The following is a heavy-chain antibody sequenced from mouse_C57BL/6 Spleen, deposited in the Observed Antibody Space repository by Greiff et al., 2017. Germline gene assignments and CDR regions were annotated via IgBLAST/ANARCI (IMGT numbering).Heavy chain of an antibody. J-gene: IGHJ2*01. CDR3: ARRGIYYGSSYFDY. Sequence: VQLQQSGAELVKPGASVKISCKASAYAFRSYWLNWVKQRPGQGLAWIGQIYPGDGDTNYNGKFKGKATLTADKSSSTAYMQLSSQTAEDSAVYFCARRGIYYGSSYFDYWGKVTTLTVSS. CDR2: IYPGDGDT. CDR1: AYAFRSYW. V-gene: IGHV1-80*01. D-gene: IGHD1-1*01.